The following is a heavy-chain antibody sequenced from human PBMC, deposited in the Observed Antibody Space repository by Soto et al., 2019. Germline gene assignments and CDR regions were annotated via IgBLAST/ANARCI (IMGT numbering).Heavy chain of an antibody. J-gene: IGHJ5*02. CDR1: GFSLSTTGVG. D-gene: IGHD3-10*01. CDR2: IYWDDDK. CDR3: AHIPNYYQYNWFDP. V-gene: IGHV2-5*02. Sequence: SGPTLVNPTQTLTLTCTFSGFSLSTTGVGVGWIRQPPGKALECLALIYWDDDKRYSPSLKSRLTITRDTSKNQVVLTMTNMDPVDTATYYCAHIPNYYQYNWFDPWGQGTLVTVLL.